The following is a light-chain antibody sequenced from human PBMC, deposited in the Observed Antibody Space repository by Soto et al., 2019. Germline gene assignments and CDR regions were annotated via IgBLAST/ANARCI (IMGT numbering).Light chain of an antibody. CDR2: DAS. CDR1: QSVSVY. J-gene: IGKJ1*01. Sequence: EIVLTQSPATLSFSRVERATLSFSASQSVSVYLAWFQQKPGQPPRLLIYDASKRATGIPPRFSGSGSTTDFTLTISSLEPEDFAVYYCHQRSNGPPWTFGQGTKVDIK. V-gene: IGKV3-11*01. CDR3: HQRSNGPPWT.